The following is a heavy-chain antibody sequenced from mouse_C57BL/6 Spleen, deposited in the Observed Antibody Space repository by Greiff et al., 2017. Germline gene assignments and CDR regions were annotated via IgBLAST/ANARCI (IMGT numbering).Heavy chain of an antibody. J-gene: IGHJ4*01. CDR1: GFTFSSYA. CDR2: ISSGGDYI. Sequence: EVKLMESGEGLVKPGGSLKLSCAASGFTFSSYAMSWVRQTPEKRLEWVAYISSGGDYIYYADTVKGRFTISRDNARNTLYLQMSSLKSEDTAMYYCTRIRGSYYGNYEGAMDYWGQGTSVTVSS. CDR3: TRIRGSYYGNYEGAMDY. D-gene: IGHD2-10*01. V-gene: IGHV5-9-1*02.